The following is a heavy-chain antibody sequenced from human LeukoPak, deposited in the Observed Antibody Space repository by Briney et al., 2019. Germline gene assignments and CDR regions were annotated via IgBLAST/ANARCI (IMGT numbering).Heavy chain of an antibody. V-gene: IGHV3-23*01. J-gene: IGHJ4*02. CDR3: AKDKGMVRGVIGGPFDY. CDR2: ISGSGGST. Sequence: GGSLRLSCAASGFTFGSYSMNWVRQAPGKGLEWVSAISGSGGSTYYADSVKGRFTISRDNSKNTLYLQMNSLRAEDTAVYYCAKDKGMVRGVIGGPFDYWGQGTLVTASS. D-gene: IGHD3-10*01. CDR1: GFTFGSYS.